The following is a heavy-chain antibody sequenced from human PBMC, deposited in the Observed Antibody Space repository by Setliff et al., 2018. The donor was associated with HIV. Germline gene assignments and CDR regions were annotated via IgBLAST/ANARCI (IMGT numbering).Heavy chain of an antibody. J-gene: IGHJ4*02. CDR1: GGSISSDY. Sequence: SETLSLTCTVSGGSISSDYWSWIRQPPGKGLEWIGYISTTGSTSYSPSLKSRVSISVDTAKNQCSLRMKSVTAADTAVYYCAREGKTALVTKYFDYWGQGTLVTVSS. D-gene: IGHD5-18*01. CDR3: AREGKTALVTKYFDY. V-gene: IGHV4-4*09. CDR2: ISTTGST.